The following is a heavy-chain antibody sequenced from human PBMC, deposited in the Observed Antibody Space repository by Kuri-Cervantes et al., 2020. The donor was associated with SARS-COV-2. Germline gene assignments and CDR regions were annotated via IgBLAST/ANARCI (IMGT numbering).Heavy chain of an antibody. CDR2: ISSNGGST. Sequence: GESLKISCSASGFTFSSYAMHWVRQAPGKGLEYVSAISSNGGSTYYADSVKGRFTISRDNSKNTLYLQMNSLRAEDTAVYYYAKSPLGELLLYYLDYWGQGTLVTVSS. CDR1: GFTFSSYA. D-gene: IGHD1-26*01. J-gene: IGHJ4*02. CDR3: AKSPLGELLLYYLDY. V-gene: IGHV3-64*04.